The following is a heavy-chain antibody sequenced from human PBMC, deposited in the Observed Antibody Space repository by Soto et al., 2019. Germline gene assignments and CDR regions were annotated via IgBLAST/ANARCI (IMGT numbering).Heavy chain of an antibody. CDR3: GTVASGQYRGWHVGH. CDR2: VNPNSGHT. J-gene: IGHJ4*02. CDR1: GNTLTGFD. D-gene: IGHD6-19*01. Sequence: QVQLVQSGAEVKKPGASVKVSCKASGNTLTGFDVNWLRQAAGQGLEWMGWVNPNSGHTGYAQKFQGRITMTRNTSIGTAYMELSSLGSEDTAVYYCGTVASGQYRGWHVGHWGQGTQVTVSS. V-gene: IGHV1-8*01.